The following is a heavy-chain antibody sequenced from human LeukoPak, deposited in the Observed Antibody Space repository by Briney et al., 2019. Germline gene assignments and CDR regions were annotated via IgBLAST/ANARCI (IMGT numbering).Heavy chain of an antibody. V-gene: IGHV3-23*01. J-gene: IGHJ4*02. CDR2: ITGSGGIT. D-gene: IGHD3-9*01. Sequence: GGSLRLSCVASGFTFSNYAMSWVRQAPGKGLEWVSAITGSGGITYYADSVKGRFTISRDNSKNTLYLQMNSLRAEDTAVYYCAKWGDYDVLTGYYDPDYWGQGTLVTASS. CDR3: AKWGDYDVLTGYYDPDY. CDR1: GFTFSNYA.